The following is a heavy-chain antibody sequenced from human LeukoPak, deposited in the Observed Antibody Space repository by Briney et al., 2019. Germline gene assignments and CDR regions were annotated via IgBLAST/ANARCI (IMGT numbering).Heavy chain of an antibody. CDR3: ARHSSGRRGTFDY. V-gene: IGHV4-34*01. CDR2: INHSGST. Sequence: TSETLSLTCAVYGGSFSGYYWSWIRQPPGKGLEWIGEINHSGSTNYNPSLKSRVTISVDTSKNQFSLKLSSVTAADTAVYYCARHSSGRRGTFDYWGQGTLVTVSS. D-gene: IGHD6-19*01. CDR1: GGSFSGYY. J-gene: IGHJ4*02.